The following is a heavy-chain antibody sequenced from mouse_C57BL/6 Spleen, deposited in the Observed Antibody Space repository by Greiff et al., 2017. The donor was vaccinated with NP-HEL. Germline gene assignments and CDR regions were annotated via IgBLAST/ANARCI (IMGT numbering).Heavy chain of an antibody. J-gene: IGHJ2*01. Sequence: VQLQQSGAELVRPGASVKLSCTASGFNIKDDYMHWVKQRPEQGLEWIGWLDPENGDTEYASKFQGKATITADTSSNTAYLQLSSLTSEDTAVYYCRQLRLDYWGQGTTLTVSS. CDR3: RQLRLDY. CDR1: GFNIKDDY. V-gene: IGHV14-4*01. CDR2: LDPENGDT. D-gene: IGHD3-2*02.